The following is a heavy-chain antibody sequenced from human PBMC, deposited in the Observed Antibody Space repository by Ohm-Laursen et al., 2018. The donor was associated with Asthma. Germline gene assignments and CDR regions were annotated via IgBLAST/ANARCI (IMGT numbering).Heavy chain of an antibody. CDR1: GFTFSSYG. D-gene: IGHD3-16*02. CDR3: ARDSHYDYVWGSYRFDY. CDR2: IWYDGSNK. J-gene: IGHJ4*02. Sequence: SLRLSCAASGFTFSSYGMHWVRQAPGKGLEWVAVIWYDGSNKYYADSVKGRFTISRDNSKNTLYLQMNSLRAEDTAVYYCARDSHYDYVWGSYRFDYWGQGTLVTVSS. V-gene: IGHV3-33*01.